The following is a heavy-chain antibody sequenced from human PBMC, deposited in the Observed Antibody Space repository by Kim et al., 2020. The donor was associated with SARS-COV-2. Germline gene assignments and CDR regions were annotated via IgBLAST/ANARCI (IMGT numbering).Heavy chain of an antibody. D-gene: IGHD2-2*01. V-gene: IGHV1-3*01. Sequence: KYSQKFQGRVTITRDTPASTAYMELSSLRSEDTAVYYCARGEGAAAYFDYWGQGTLVTVSS. CDR3: ARGEGAAAYFDY. J-gene: IGHJ4*02.